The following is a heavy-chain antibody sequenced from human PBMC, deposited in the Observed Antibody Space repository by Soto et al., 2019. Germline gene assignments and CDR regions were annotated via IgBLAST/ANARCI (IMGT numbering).Heavy chain of an antibody. D-gene: IGHD6-13*01. J-gene: IGHJ3*02. CDR2: MYSSGST. Sequence: SESLSLTCTVSDSSISIYYRSWIRQPPGKGLERIGYMYSSGSTNYNLSLKSRVTISVDTSKNQFSLKLSSVTAADTAVYYCARRYSSAFYIWGQGTMVTVSS. V-gene: IGHV4-59*08. CDR1: DSSISIYY. CDR3: ARRYSSAFYI.